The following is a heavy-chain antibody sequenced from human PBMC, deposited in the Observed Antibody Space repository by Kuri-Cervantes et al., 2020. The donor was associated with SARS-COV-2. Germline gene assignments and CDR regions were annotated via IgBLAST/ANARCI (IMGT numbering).Heavy chain of an antibody. D-gene: IGHD2-2*01. J-gene: IGHJ4*02. CDR3: ARLSRRYCSSTSCTPYYFDY. Sequence: ESLKISCAVYGGSFSGYYWSWIRQPPGKGLEWIGSIYYSGSTYYNPSLKSRVTISVDTSKNQFSLKLSSVTAADTAVYYCARLSRRYCSSTSCTPYYFDYWGQGTLVTVSS. V-gene: IGHV4-34*01. CDR2: IYYSGST. CDR1: GGSFSGYY.